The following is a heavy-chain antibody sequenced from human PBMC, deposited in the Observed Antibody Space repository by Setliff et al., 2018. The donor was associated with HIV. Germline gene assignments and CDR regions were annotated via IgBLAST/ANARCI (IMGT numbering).Heavy chain of an antibody. CDR2: INHSGST. D-gene: IGHD2-8*01. V-gene: IGHV4-34*01. Sequence: SETLSLTCAVYGGSFSGYYWSWIRQPPGKGLEWIGEINHSGSTNYNMSLWSRVTISLDASRNQFSLELISVTAADTAVYYCARGGGYCTNGLCYNRWFDPWGQGTPVTVS. CDR1: GGSFSGYY. J-gene: IGHJ5*02. CDR3: ARGGGYCTNGLCYNRWFDP.